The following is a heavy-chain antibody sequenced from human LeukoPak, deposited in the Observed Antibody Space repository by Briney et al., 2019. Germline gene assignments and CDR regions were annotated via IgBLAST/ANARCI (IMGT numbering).Heavy chain of an antibody. V-gene: IGHV1-18*01. Sequence: ASVKVSCKASGYTFTSYGISWVRQAPGQGLEWMGWISAYNGNTNYAQKLQGRVTMTTDTSTSTAYMELRSLRSDDTAVYYCARDGLSQQWLVRGDAFDIWGQGTMVTVSS. J-gene: IGHJ3*02. CDR1: GYTFTSYG. CDR3: ARDGLSQQWLVRGDAFDI. CDR2: ISAYNGNT. D-gene: IGHD6-19*01.